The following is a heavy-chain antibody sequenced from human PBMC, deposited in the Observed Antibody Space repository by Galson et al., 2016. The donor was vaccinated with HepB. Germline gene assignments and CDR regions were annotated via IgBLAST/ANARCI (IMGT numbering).Heavy chain of an antibody. CDR2: IWYDVSTK. CDR1: GFTFSSYG. J-gene: IGHJ2*01. V-gene: IGHV3-33*01. D-gene: IGHD3-22*01. Sequence: LRLSCAASGFTFSSYGIHWVRQAPGKGLEWVAVIWYDVSTKYYGDSVKGRFTISRDNSKNTVYLQMNSLRAEDTAVYYCAREGVDYYDSSGYLNWYFDLWGRGTLVTVSS. CDR3: AREGVDYYDSSGYLNWYFDL.